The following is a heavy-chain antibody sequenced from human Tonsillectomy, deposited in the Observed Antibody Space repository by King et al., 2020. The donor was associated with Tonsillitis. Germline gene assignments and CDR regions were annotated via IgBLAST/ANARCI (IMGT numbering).Heavy chain of an antibody. Sequence: VQLVESGAEVKKPGESLRISCKGSGYTFTSYWISWVRQMPGKGLEWMGRIDPSDSYTKYSPSFQGHVTIPADKSISTAYLQWSSLKASDSAMYYCARVNGAFDIWGQGTMVTVSS. CDR1: GYTFTSYW. CDR2: IDPSDSYT. CDR3: ARVNGAFDI. J-gene: IGHJ3*02. D-gene: IGHD2-8*01. V-gene: IGHV5-10-1*03.